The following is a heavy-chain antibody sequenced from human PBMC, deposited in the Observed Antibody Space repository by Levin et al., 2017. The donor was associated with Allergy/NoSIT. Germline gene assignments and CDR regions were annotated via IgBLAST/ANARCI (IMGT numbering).Heavy chain of an antibody. CDR3: ARVAYSSSWWKGFQH. CDR1: GGSFSGYY. J-gene: IGHJ1*01. V-gene: IGHV4-34*01. D-gene: IGHD6-13*01. Sequence: TSSETLSLTCAVYGGSFSGYYWSWIRQPPGKGLEWIGEINHSGSTNYNPSLKSRVTISVDTSKNQFSLKLSSVTAADTAVYYCARVAYSSSWWKGFQHWGQGTLVTVSS. CDR2: INHSGST.